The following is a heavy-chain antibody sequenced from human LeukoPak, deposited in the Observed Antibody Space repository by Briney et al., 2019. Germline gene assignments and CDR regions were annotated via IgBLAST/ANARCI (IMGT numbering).Heavy chain of an antibody. CDR2: TYYRSTWYN. Sequence: SQTLSLTCAISGDSVSSNRVTWNWIRQSPSRGLEWLGRTYYRSTWYNDYAVSVRGRIAVNPDTSKNQFSLHLNSVTPEDTAVYYCARRLTQYDCFDPWGQGILVTVSS. CDR1: GDSVSSNRVT. V-gene: IGHV6-1*01. CDR3: ARRLTQYDCFDP. J-gene: IGHJ5*02. D-gene: IGHD2-2*01.